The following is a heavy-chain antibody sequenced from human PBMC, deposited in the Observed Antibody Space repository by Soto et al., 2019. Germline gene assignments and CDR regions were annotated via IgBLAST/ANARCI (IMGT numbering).Heavy chain of an antibody. CDR3: ARGGAGYYFDY. V-gene: IGHV1-3*05. CDR1: GYTFINYA. Sequence: QVQLVQSGAEEKKPGASVKVSCKASGYTFINYAIHWVRQAPGQRLEWMGWINAGNGDTKYSQKFQGRGTITRDTPANTAYMELSGLRSEGTAVYYCARGGAGYYFDYWGQGTLVTVSS. CDR2: INAGNGDT. J-gene: IGHJ4*02. D-gene: IGHD2-15*01.